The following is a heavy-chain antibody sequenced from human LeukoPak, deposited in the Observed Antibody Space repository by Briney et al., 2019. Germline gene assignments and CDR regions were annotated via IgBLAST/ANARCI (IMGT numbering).Heavy chain of an antibody. Sequence: GGSLRLSCAASGFTFSSYAMHWVRQAPGKGLEWVAVISYDGSIKYYADSVKGRFTISRDSSKNTLYLQMNSLRPEDTAVYYCAKLIVRQAVTGRPFDNWGQGTLVTVSS. CDR3: AKLIVRQAVTGRPFDN. J-gene: IGHJ4*02. D-gene: IGHD4-11*01. CDR2: ISYDGSIK. V-gene: IGHV3-30-3*02. CDR1: GFTFSSYA.